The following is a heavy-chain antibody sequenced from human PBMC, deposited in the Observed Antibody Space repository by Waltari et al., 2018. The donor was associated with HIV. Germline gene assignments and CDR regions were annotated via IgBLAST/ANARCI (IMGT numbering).Heavy chain of an antibody. D-gene: IGHD5-12*01. CDR1: GYTFTGYY. V-gene: IGHV1-2*02. CDR2: RNPNSGST. J-gene: IGHJ4*02. CDR3: ARVGEVATIGSHFDY. Sequence: QVQLVQSGAEVTKPGASVKVSCKASGYTFTGYYMHWMRQAHGQGLEWLGGRNPNSGSTTYAQKFQGSVTMTSDTTISTAYMELIRLRSDDTAVYYCARVGEVATIGSHFDYWGQGTLVTVSS.